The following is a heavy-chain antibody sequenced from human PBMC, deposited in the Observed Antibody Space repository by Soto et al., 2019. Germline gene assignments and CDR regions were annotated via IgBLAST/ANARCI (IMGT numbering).Heavy chain of an antibody. CDR3: ATDRGSYETLNAFDI. J-gene: IGHJ3*02. V-gene: IGHV1-46*01. CDR1: GYTLTSYY. Sequence: GPSVKVSCKASGYTLTSYYMHWVRQAPGQGLEWMGIINPSGGSTSYAQKFQGRVTMTRDTSTSTAYMELSSLRSEDTAVYYCATDRGSYETLNAFDIWGQGTMVTVSS. D-gene: IGHD1-26*01. CDR2: INPSGGST.